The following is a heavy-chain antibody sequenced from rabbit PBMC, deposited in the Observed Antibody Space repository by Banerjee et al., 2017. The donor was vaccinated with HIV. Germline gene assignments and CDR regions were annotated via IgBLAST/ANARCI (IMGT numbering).Heavy chain of an antibody. Sequence: QEQLEESGGDLVKPGASLTLTCTASGFSFSSSNHMCWVRQAPGKGLEWIACIYAGSSGATYYASWAKGRFTISKTSSTTVTLQMTSLTAADTATYFCARDLAAVTGWNFGLWGQGTLVTVS. CDR2: IYAGSSGAT. D-gene: IGHD7-1*01. CDR1: GFSFSSSNH. CDR3: ARDLAAVTGWNFGL. J-gene: IGHJ3*01. V-gene: IGHV1S45*01.